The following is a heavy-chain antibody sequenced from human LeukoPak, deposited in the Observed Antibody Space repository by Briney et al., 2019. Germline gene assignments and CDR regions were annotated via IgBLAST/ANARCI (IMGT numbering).Heavy chain of an antibody. CDR1: GFTLSSYW. D-gene: IGHD3-10*01. J-gene: IGHJ4*02. Sequence: GGSLRLSCAASGFTLSSYWMSWVRQAPGKGLEWVANIKEDGSDKYYVESVKGRFTISRDNAKNSLYLQMSSLRAEDTAVYYCVRPGDPAGFDYWGQGALVTVSS. V-gene: IGHV3-7*01. CDR2: IKEDGSDK. CDR3: VRPGDPAGFDY.